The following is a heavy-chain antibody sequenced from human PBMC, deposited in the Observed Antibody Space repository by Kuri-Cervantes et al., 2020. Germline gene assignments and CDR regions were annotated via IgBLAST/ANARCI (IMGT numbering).Heavy chain of an antibody. CDR1: GGSFSGYY. V-gene: IGHV4-34*01. Sequence: SEILSPTCAVYGGSFSGYYWSWIRQPQGRGLEWIGEINHSGSTNYNPSLKSRVTISVDTSKNQFSLKLSSVTAADTAVYYCARGRTQGSSWLPEDYWGQGTLVTVSS. CDR2: INHSGST. CDR3: ARGRTQGSSWLPEDY. D-gene: IGHD6-13*01. J-gene: IGHJ4*02.